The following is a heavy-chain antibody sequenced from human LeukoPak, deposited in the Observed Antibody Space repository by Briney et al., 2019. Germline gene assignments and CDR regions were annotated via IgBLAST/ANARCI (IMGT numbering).Heavy chain of an antibody. J-gene: IGHJ4*02. D-gene: IGHD3-16*02. V-gene: IGHV3-30*03. CDR1: GFTFSSYG. CDR3: ARDFRDVWGSYRFDY. CDR2: ISYDGDTE. Sequence: GGSLRLSCAASGFTFSSYGMHWVRQAPGKGLEWVAVISYDGDTEYYTDSVKGRFTISRDNSKNTLYLQMNSLRAEDTAVYYCARDFRDVWGSYRFDYWGQGTLVTVSS.